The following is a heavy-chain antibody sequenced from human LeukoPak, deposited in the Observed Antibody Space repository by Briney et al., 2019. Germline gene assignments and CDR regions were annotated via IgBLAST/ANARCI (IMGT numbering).Heavy chain of an antibody. V-gene: IGHV4-59*08. D-gene: IGHD4-17*01. CDR2: IYYSGST. CDR3: ARDTYGDTNWFDP. CDR1: GGSISSYY. Sequence: PSETLSLTCTVSGGSISSYYWSWIRQPPGKGLEWIGYIYYSGSTNYNPSLKSRVTISVDTSKNQFSLKLSSVTAADTAVYYCARDTYGDTNWFDPWGQGTLVTVSS. J-gene: IGHJ5*02.